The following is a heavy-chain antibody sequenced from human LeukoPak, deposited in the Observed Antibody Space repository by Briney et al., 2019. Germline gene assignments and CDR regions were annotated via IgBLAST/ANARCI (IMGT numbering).Heavy chain of an antibody. D-gene: IGHD4-23*01. CDR2: ISSSSSTI. J-gene: IGHJ4*02. V-gene: IGHV3-48*01. CDR3: ARDRWGGGNQIFDY. CDR1: GFTFSSYA. Sequence: GGSLRLSCAASGFTFSSYAMHWVRQAPGKGLEWVSYISSSSSTIYYADSVKGRFTISRDNAKNSLYLQMNSLRAEDTAVYYCARDRWGGGNQIFDYWGQGTLVTVSS.